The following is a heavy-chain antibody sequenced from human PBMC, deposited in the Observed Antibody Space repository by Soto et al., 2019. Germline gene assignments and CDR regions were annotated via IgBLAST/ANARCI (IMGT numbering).Heavy chain of an antibody. Sequence: VGSLRLSCAGSGFIFSGYSMNWVRQAPGKGLEWVSSISTTSTYIYYADSVKGRFTVSRDNAKNSLYLQMTGLRPEDTAMYYCARDGIVGTTDLFDYWGQGTLVTVSS. CDR1: GFIFSGYS. D-gene: IGHD1-26*01. CDR3: ARDGIVGTTDLFDY. V-gene: IGHV3-21*01. J-gene: IGHJ4*02. CDR2: ISTTSTYI.